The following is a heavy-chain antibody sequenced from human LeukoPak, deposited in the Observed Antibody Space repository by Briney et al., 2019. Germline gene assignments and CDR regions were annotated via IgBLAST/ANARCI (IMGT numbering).Heavy chain of an antibody. CDR2: IYTSGST. CDR3: ARERSYYYDSSGSL. D-gene: IGHD3-22*01. Sequence: SETLSLTCTVSGGSISSYYWSWIRQPAGKGQEWIGRIYTSGSTNYNPSLKSRVTMSVDTSKNQFSLKLSPVPAADTDVYYCARERSYYYDSSGSLWGQGTLVTVSS. CDR1: GGSISSYY. J-gene: IGHJ4*02. V-gene: IGHV4-4*07.